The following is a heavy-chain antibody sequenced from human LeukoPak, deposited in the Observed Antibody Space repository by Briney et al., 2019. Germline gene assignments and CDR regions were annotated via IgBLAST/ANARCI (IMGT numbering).Heavy chain of an antibody. Sequence: GASVKVSCKASGYTFTHHGISWVRQAPGQGLEWMGWISCYNGDTIYAQNVQGRVTMTTDTSTSTAYMELRSLRSDDTAVYYCARGIQLWPTLFDYWGQGTLVTVSS. CDR2: ISCYNGDT. D-gene: IGHD5-18*01. J-gene: IGHJ4*02. V-gene: IGHV1-18*01. CDR1: GYTFTHHG. CDR3: ARGIQLWPTLFDY.